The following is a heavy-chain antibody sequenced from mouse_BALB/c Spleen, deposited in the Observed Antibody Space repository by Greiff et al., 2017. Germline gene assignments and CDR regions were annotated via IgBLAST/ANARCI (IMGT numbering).Heavy chain of an antibody. CDR1: GYSFTSYW. Sequence: EVKLQESGTVLARPGASVKMSCKASGYSFTSYWMHWVKQRPGQGLEWIGAIYPGNSDTSYNQKFKGKAKLTAVTSASTAYMELSSLTNEDSAVYYCTNYYGSSPLWYFDVWGAGTTVTVSS. D-gene: IGHD1-1*01. J-gene: IGHJ1*01. V-gene: IGHV1-5*01. CDR2: IYPGNSDT. CDR3: TNYYGSSPLWYFDV.